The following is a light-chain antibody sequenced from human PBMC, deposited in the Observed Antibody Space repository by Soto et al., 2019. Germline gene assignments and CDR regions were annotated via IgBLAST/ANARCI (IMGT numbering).Light chain of an antibody. V-gene: IGKV1-5*03. J-gene: IGKJ1*01. Sequence: DIQMTQSPSTLSASVGDRVTITCRASQSISSWLAWYQQKPGKAPKLLIYKASSLESGVPSRFSGSGSGTEFTLTISSLHSDDFATYYCQQYNSYRTFGQMTEV. CDR1: QSISSW. CDR3: QQYNSYRT. CDR2: KAS.